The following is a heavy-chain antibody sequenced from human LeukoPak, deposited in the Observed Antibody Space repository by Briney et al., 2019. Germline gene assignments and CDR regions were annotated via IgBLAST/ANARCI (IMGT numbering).Heavy chain of an antibody. CDR3: ARATKRQLLGAFDI. V-gene: IGHV4-61*01. J-gene: IGHJ3*02. CDR1: GYSISSGYY. D-gene: IGHD1-1*01. CDR2: IYYSGSA. Sequence: PSETLSLTCNVSGYSISSGYYWGWIRQPPGKGLEWIGYIYYSGSANYNPSLKSRVTISVDTSKNQFSLKLSSVTAADTAVYYCARATKRQLLGAFDIWGQGTMVTVSS.